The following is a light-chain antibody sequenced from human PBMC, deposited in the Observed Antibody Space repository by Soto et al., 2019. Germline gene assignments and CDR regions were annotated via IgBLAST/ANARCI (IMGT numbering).Light chain of an antibody. J-gene: IGKJ1*01. CDR1: QSISSY. Sequence: EIVLTQSPATLSLSPGETATLSCRASQSISSYLAWYQQKPGQAPRLLIYDTFSRATGIPARFSGSGSGTDFTLTISSLEPEDFAIYYCQVYYSAPPWTFGQGTKVEFK. V-gene: IGKV3-11*01. CDR3: QVYYSAPPWT. CDR2: DTF.